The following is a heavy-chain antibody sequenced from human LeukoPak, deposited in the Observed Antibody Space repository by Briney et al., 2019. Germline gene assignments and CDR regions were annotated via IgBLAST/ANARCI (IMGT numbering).Heavy chain of an antibody. Sequence: GGSLRLSCTASGFTFSSYGMHWVRQAPGKGLEWVAVIWYDGSNKYYADSVKGRFTISRDNSKNTLYLQMNNLRAEDTAVYYCARRAWHSSSNRINWFDPWGQGTLVTVSS. CDR3: ARRAWHSSSNRINWFDP. D-gene: IGHD6-13*01. CDR1: GFTFSSYG. V-gene: IGHV3-33*01. CDR2: IWYDGSNK. J-gene: IGHJ5*02.